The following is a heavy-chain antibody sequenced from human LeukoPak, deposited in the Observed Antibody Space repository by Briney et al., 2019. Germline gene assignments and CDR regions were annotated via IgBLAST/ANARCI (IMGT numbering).Heavy chain of an antibody. CDR1: GGTFSSYA. J-gene: IGHJ4*02. D-gene: IGHD1-7*01. V-gene: IGHV1-69*01. CDR2: IIPIFGTA. Sequence: SVKVSCKASGGTFSSYAISWVRQAPGQGLEWMGGIIPIFGTANYAQKFQGRVTITADESTSTAYMELSSLRSEDTAVYYCATSAGTTLGIYTIDYWGQGTLVTVSS. CDR3: ATSAGTTLGIYTIDY.